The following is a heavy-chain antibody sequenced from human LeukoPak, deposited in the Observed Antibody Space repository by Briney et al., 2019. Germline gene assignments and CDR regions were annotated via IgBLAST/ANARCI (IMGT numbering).Heavy chain of an antibody. CDR3: TRDASGDTNSGPRMDV. Sequence: GGSLRLSYAASAFTFRTYWMSWVRQAPGKGLEWVAMIKPDGSEKYYVDSVKGLFTISRDNAKNSLYLQMTSLRAEDTAVYYCTRDASGDTNSGPRMDVWGQGTTVTVSS. V-gene: IGHV3-7*05. CDR1: AFTFRTYW. D-gene: IGHD1-26*01. J-gene: IGHJ6*02. CDR2: IKPDGSEK.